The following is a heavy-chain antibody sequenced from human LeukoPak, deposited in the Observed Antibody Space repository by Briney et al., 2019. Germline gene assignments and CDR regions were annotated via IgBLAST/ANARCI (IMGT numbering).Heavy chain of an antibody. CDR1: GGSISSYY. V-gene: IGHV4-59*08. D-gene: IGHD5-18*01. J-gene: IGHJ4*02. Sequence: SETLSITCTVSGGSISSYYWSWIRQPPGKGLEWIGYIYYSGNTNYNPSLKSRVTISVDTSKNQFSLMLTSVTAADTAVYYCATHRYSYANFDYWGQGTLVTVSS. CDR2: IYYSGNT. CDR3: ATHRYSYANFDY.